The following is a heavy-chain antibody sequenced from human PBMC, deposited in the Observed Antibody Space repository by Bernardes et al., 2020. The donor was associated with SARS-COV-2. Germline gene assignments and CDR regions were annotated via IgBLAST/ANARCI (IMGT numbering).Heavy chain of an antibody. CDR1: GGSISSSNYY. D-gene: IGHD3-3*01. CDR3: TRGVEISGEGALYYYGLDV. V-gene: IGHV4-39*01. CDR2: IYYDGST. J-gene: IGHJ6*04. Sequence: SQTLSPTCTVSGGSISSSNYYWGWIRHPPGKGLEWIGSIYYDGSTYYSPSLQTRVPISVQMSKNQFSLKLSSVTAADTAVYYCTRGVEISGEGALYYYGLDVWGEGDTVTVSS.